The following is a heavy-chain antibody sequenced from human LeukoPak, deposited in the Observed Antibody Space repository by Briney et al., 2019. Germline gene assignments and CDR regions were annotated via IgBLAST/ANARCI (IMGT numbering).Heavy chain of an antibody. J-gene: IGHJ5*02. Sequence: SETLSLTCTVSGGSISSYYWSWIRQPPGKGLEWIGYIYYSGSTNYNPSLKSRVTISVDTSKNQFSLKLSSVTAADTAVYYCARGWGCGDYNWFDPWGQGTLVTVSS. CDR2: IYYSGST. D-gene: IGHD4-17*01. V-gene: IGHV4-59*01. CDR1: GGSISSYY. CDR3: ARGWGCGDYNWFDP.